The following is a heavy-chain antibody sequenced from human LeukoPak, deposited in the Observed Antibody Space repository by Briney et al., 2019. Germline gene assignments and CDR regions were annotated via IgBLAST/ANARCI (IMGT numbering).Heavy chain of an antibody. CDR3: ARETRPSSWPVQGFDP. J-gene: IGHJ5*02. V-gene: IGHV3-66*01. D-gene: IGHD6-13*01. CDR1: GFTVSSNY. Sequence: GGSLRLSCAASGFTVSSNYMSWVRQAPGKGLEWVSVIYSGGSTYYADSVKGRFTISRDNSKNTLYLQMNSLRAEDTAVYYCARETRPSSWPVQGFDPWGQGTLVTVSS. CDR2: IYSGGST.